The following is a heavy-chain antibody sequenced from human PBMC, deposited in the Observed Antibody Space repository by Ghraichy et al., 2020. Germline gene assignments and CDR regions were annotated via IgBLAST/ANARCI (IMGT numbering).Heavy chain of an antibody. CDR3: ARGWNWNDGGFGGFDY. CDR2: IGTAGDP. Sequence: GGSLRLSCAASGFTFSSYDMHWVRQATGKGLEWVSAIGTAGDPYYPGSVKGRFTISRENAKNSLYLQMNSLRAGDTAVYYCARGWNWNDGGFGGFDYWGQGTLVTVSS. D-gene: IGHD1-1*01. J-gene: IGHJ4*02. CDR1: GFTFSSYD. V-gene: IGHV3-13*05.